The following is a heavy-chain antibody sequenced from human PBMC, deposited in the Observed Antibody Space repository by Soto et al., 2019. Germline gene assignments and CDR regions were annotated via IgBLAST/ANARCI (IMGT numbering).Heavy chain of an antibody. CDR1: GYTFSNYR. D-gene: IGHD6-13*01. CDR3: ARVASSSWYWFDP. J-gene: IGHJ5*02. Sequence: ASVKVSCKASGYTFSNYRMHWVRQAPGQRLEWMGWINAGNGNTKYSQKFQGRVTITSDTSASTAYMELSSLRSEDTAVYYCARVASSSWYWFDPWGQGTLVTVSS. V-gene: IGHV1-3*01. CDR2: INAGNGNT.